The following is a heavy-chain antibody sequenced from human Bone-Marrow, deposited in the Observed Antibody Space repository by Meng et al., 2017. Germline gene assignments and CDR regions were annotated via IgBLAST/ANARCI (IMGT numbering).Heavy chain of an antibody. D-gene: IGHD6-13*01. CDR2: IYHSGST. CDR1: GGSISSSNW. Sequence: QVPPPESGPGLVKPSGTLSLTCAVSGGSISSSNWWSWVRQPPGKGLEWIGEIYHSGSTNYNPSLKSRVTISVDKSKNQFSLKLSSVTAADTAVYYCARGYSSSWYPLAPFDYWGQGTLVTVSS. J-gene: IGHJ4*02. V-gene: IGHV4-4*02. CDR3: ARGYSSSWYPLAPFDY.